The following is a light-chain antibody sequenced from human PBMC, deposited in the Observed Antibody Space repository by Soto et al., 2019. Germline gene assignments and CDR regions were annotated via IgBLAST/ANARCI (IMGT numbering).Light chain of an antibody. J-gene: IGKJ5*01. CDR1: QRINIY. Sequence: DIQMTQSPSSLSTSSVYRVTIACRASQRINIYLNWYRQKPGKAPELLIYSASNLQSGVPSRFSGSGSGTDFTLTISGLQSEDFATYYCQQSFSTPTFGQGTRLEI. CDR3: QQSFSTPT. V-gene: IGKV1-39*01. CDR2: SAS.